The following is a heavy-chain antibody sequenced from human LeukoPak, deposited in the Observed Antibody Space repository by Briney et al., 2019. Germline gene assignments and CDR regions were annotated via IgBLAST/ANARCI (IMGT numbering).Heavy chain of an antibody. CDR3: ARDPFGNERGY. CDR2: IYHSGST. Sequence: PSETLSLTCTVSGGSISSGGYYWSWIRQPPGKGLEWIGYIYHSGSTYYNPSLKSRVTISVDRSKNQFSLKLSSVTAADTAVYYCARDPFGNERGYWGQGTLVTVSS. V-gene: IGHV4-30-2*01. J-gene: IGHJ4*02. D-gene: IGHD4-23*01. CDR1: GGSISSGGYY.